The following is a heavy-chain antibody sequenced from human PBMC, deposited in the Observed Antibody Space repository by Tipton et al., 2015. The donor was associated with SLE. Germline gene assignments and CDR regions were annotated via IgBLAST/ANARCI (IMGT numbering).Heavy chain of an antibody. V-gene: IGHV3-30*02. J-gene: IGHJ4*02. Sequence: SLRLSCAASGFTFSIYGMHWVRQAPGKGLEWVAFIRYDGSYTYYKNSVKGRFTISRGNSKNTVYLQMNSLRPEDTAVYYCAKDQRPMIATFEYWGQGALVTVSS. CDR2: IRYDGSYT. D-gene: IGHD3-22*01. CDR3: AKDQRPMIATFEY. CDR1: GFTFSIYG.